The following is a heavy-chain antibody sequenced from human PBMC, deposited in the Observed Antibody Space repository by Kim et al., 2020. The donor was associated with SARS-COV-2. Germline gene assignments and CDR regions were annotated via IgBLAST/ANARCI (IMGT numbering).Heavy chain of an antibody. Sequence: SVKVSCKASGGTFSSYAISWVRQAPGQGLEWMGGIIPIFGTANYAQKFQGRVTITADESTSTAYMELSSLRSEDTAVYYCARAKGGARVVVTARFDYWGQGTLVTVSS. V-gene: IGHV1-69*13. CDR1: GGTFSSYA. D-gene: IGHD2-21*02. CDR3: ARAKGGARVVVTARFDY. J-gene: IGHJ4*02. CDR2: IIPIFGTA.